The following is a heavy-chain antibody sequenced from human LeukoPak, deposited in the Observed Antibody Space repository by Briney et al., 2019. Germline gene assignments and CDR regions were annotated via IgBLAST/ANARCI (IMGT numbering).Heavy chain of an antibody. J-gene: IGHJ4*02. D-gene: IGHD6-13*01. CDR3: ARDAGQQLANGYY. CDR2: IYYSGTT. Sequence: PSETLSLTCTVSGGSISTSNYYWGWIRQPPGKGLEWIGYIYYSGTTNSNPSLKSRVSVSIDTSKTQFSLKLTSVTAADTAVYYCARDAGQQLANGYYWGQGTLVTVSS. CDR1: GGSISTSNYY. V-gene: IGHV4-61*01.